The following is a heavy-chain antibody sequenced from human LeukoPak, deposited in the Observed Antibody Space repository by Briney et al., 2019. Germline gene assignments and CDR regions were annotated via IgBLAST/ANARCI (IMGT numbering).Heavy chain of an antibody. D-gene: IGHD3-22*01. J-gene: IGHJ4*02. CDR3: AKGRGSSGYYFDY. Sequence: GGSLRLSCAASGFTFSSYWMSWVRQAPGKGLEWVSAISGSGGSTYYADSVKGRFTVSRDNSKNTLYLQMNSLRAEDTAVYYCAKGRGSSGYYFDYWGQGTLVTVSS. CDR1: GFTFSSYW. CDR2: ISGSGGST. V-gene: IGHV3-23*01.